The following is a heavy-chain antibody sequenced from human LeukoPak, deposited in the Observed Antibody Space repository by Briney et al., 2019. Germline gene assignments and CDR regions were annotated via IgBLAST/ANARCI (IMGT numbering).Heavy chain of an antibody. CDR3: ARGFRGPNFDY. J-gene: IGHJ4*02. D-gene: IGHD3-10*01. CDR1: GYSISSGYY. V-gene: IGHV4-38-2*02. Sequence: PSETLSLTCTVSGYSISSGYYWGWIRQPPGKGLEWIGSIYHSGSTYYNPSLKSRVTISGDTSKNQFSLKLSSVTAADTAVYYCARGFRGPNFDYWGQGTLVTVSS. CDR2: IYHSGST.